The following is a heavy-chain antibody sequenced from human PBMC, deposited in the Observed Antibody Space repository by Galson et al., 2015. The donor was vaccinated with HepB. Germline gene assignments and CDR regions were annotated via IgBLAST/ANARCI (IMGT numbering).Heavy chain of an antibody. Sequence: SVKVSCKASGGSLNSYAFSWVRQAPGQGLEWMGGIIPIFGASNHAQQFQGRVTISADEPTNTVYMELSRLRSEDTATYYCAKVDSGSHRKNFNYYYGMDVWGQGTTVTVSS. CDR2: IIPIFGAS. J-gene: IGHJ6*02. D-gene: IGHD1-26*01. CDR1: GGSLNSYA. V-gene: IGHV1-69*13. CDR3: AKVDSGSHRKNFNYYYGMDV.